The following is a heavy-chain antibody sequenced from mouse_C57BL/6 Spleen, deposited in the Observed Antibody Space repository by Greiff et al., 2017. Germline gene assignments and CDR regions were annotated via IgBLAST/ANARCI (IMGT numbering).Heavy chain of an antibody. J-gene: IGHJ3*01. V-gene: IGHV14-2*01. CDR3: ASSGYYWFAY. CDR1: GFNIKDYY. D-gene: IGHD2-3*01. Sequence: VQLQQSGAELVKPGASVKLSCTASGFNIKDYYMHWVKQRTEQGLEWIGRIDPEDGETKYGPKFQGKATITADTSSNTAYLQLSSLTSEDTAVYYCASSGYYWFAYWGQGTLVTVSA. CDR2: IDPEDGET.